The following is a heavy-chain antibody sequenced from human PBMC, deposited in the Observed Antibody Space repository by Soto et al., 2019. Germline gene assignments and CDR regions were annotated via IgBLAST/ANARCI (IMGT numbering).Heavy chain of an antibody. CDR2: ISAYNGNT. CDR3: ARDLGRRNVLVGPRDR. D-gene: IGHD1-26*01. J-gene: IGHJ5*02. V-gene: IGHV1-18*04. CDR1: GYTFTSYG. Sequence: ASVRVSCKASGYTFTSYGISWVRQAPGQGLEWMGWISAYNGNTNYAQKLQGRVTMTTDTSTSTAYMELRSLRSDDTAVYYCARDLGRRNVLVGPRDRCGQGPLVTVSP.